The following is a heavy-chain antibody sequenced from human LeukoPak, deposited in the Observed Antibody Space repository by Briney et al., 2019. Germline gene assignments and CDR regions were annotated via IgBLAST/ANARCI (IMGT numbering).Heavy chain of an antibody. J-gene: IGHJ4*02. CDR1: GNSISSGDYY. CDR2: IYTSGST. CDR3: ARGSGYSYGYPFDY. V-gene: IGHV4-61*02. Sequence: SETLSLTCTVSGNSISSGDYYWSWIRQPAGKGLEWIGRIYTSGSTNYNPSLKSRVTMSVDTSKNQFSLKLTSVSAADTAVYYCARGSGYSYGYPFDYWGQGTLVTVSS. D-gene: IGHD5-18*01.